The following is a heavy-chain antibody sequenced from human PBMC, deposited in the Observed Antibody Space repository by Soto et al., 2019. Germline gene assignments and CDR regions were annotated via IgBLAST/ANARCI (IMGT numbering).Heavy chain of an antibody. J-gene: IGHJ5*02. D-gene: IGHD2-15*01. V-gene: IGHV1-18*01. Sequence: ASVKVSCKASGYTFTSYGISWVRQAPGQGLEWMGWISAYNGNTNYAQKLQGRVTMTTDTSTSTAYMERRSLRSDDPAVYYCAIDLYCCCCSCYRANWFDPWGQGTLVTVSS. CDR3: AIDLYCCCCSCYRANWFDP. CDR1: GYTFTSYG. CDR2: ISAYNGNT.